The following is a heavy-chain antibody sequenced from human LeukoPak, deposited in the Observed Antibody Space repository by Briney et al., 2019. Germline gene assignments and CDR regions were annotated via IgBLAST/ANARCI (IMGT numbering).Heavy chain of an antibody. V-gene: IGHV3-20*03. D-gene: IGHD6-13*01. J-gene: IGHJ3*02. CDR3: ARGDSSSWYPGDAFDI. CDR2: NGGST. Sequence: NGGSTCYAYSLNSLFTIYRENAKNSLYLQMNSVRAGDTALYYCARGDSSSWYPGDAFDIWGQGTMVTVSS.